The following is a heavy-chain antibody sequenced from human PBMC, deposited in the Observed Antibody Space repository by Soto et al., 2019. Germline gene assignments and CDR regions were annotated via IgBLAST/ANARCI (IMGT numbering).Heavy chain of an antibody. V-gene: IGHV3-49*03. CDR2: IRSKAYGGTT. Sequence: GGSLRLSCTASGFTFGDYAMSWFRQAPGKGLEWVGFIRSKAYGGTTEYAASVKGRFTISRDDSKSIAYLQMNSLKTEDTAVYYCTRGTFLGSSGWYPGMIDFDYWGQGTLVTVSS. CDR3: TRGTFLGSSGWYPGMIDFDY. CDR1: GFTFGDYA. J-gene: IGHJ4*02. D-gene: IGHD6-19*01.